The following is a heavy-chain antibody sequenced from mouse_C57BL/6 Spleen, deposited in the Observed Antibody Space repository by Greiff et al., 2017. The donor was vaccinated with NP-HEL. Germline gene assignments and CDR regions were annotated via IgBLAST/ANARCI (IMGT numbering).Heavy chain of an antibody. CDR2: INPYNGGT. CDR3: ARGSRAYYSNLDV. J-gene: IGHJ1*03. Sequence: EVQLQQSGPVLVKPGASVKMSCKASGYTFTDYYMNWVKQSHGKSLEWIGVINPYNGGTSYNQKFKGKATLTVDKSSSTAYMELNSLTSEDSAVYYCARGSRAYYSNLDVWGTGTTVTVSS. D-gene: IGHD2-5*01. CDR1: GYTFTDYY. V-gene: IGHV1-19*01.